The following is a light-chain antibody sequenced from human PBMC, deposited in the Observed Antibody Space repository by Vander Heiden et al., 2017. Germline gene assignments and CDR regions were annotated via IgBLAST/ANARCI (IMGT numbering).Light chain of an antibody. Sequence: EIVLTQSPATLSLSPGERATLSCRASQSVSSYLAWYQQKPGQAPRLLIYDASNRGTGIQARFSGSGSGTDFTLTISSLETEDFAVYYCQQRSTITFGQGTRLEIK. CDR1: QSVSSY. CDR2: DAS. V-gene: IGKV3-11*01. J-gene: IGKJ5*01. CDR3: QQRSTIT.